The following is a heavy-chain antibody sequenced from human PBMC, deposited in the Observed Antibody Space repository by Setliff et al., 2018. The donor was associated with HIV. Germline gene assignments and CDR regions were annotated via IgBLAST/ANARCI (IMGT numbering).Heavy chain of an antibody. CDR1: GYSISSGYY. CDR2: IYHAGNT. V-gene: IGHV4-38-2*02. Sequence: ETLSLTCTVTGYSISSGYYWAWIRQPPGKGLEWIGYIYHAGNTYYNPSLKSRVTISVDTSKDQFSLNLSSVTAADTAVYYCARDFCSSTTCTNWFHPWGQGTLVTVSS. D-gene: IGHD2-2*01. J-gene: IGHJ5*02. CDR3: ARDFCSSTTCTNWFHP.